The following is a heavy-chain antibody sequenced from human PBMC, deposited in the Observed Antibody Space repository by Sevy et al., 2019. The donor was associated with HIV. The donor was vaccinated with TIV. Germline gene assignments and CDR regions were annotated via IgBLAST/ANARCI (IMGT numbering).Heavy chain of an antibody. CDR2: ISYSGNT. CDR3: AKSRSYPRDSDDAFAF. V-gene: IGHV4-59*01. Sequence: SETLSLTCTVSGGSISTNYWSWIRQPPGKGLEWIGYISYSGNTNYNPSLKSRVSISVDTSKNQFSLKVTSVTAADKAVYYCAKSRSYPRDSDDAFAFWGQGTMVTVSS. D-gene: IGHD2-21*01. CDR1: GGSISTNY. J-gene: IGHJ3*01.